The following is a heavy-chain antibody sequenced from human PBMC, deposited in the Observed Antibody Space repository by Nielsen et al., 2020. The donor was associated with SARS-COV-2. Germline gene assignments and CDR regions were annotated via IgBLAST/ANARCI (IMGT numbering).Heavy chain of an antibody. CDR2: MSRSGART. CDR3: ARDMGVGDYVHSWGGY. D-gene: IGHD4-17*01. V-gene: IGHV3-11*06. CDR1: GFTFSDFY. J-gene: IGHJ4*02. Sequence: GGSLRLSCEASGFTFSDFYLSWIRQAPGKGLEWVPHMSRSGARTKSADSVKGRFTISRDNSKNTLYLQMNSLRAEDTAVYYCARDMGVGDYVHSWGGYWGQGTLVTVSS.